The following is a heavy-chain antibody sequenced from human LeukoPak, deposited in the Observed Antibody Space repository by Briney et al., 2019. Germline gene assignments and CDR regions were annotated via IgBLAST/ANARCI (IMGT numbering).Heavy chain of an antibody. CDR3: ARVPYGSGTVQGLYGMDV. D-gene: IGHD3-10*01. V-gene: IGHV3-64*01. CDR2: ISSNGGST. CDR1: GFTFSSYA. Sequence: PGGSLRLSCAASGFTFSSYAMHWVRQAPGKGLEYVSAISSNGGSTYYANSAKGRFTISRDNSKNTLYLQMGSLRAEDMAVYYCARVPYGSGTVQGLYGMDVWGQGTTVTVSS. J-gene: IGHJ6*02.